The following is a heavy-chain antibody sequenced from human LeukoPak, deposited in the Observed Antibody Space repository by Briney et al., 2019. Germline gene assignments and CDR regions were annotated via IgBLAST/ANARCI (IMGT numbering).Heavy chain of an antibody. Sequence: GPPLRLPSAASGFTFSSYGMSWVRQAPGKGLGWVSAISGSGGSTYYADSVKGWFTISRDNSKNTLYLQMNSLRAEDTAVYYCAKETETYYYDSSGYLRGDYFDYWGQGTLVTVSS. CDR3: AKETETYYYDSSGYLRGDYFDY. V-gene: IGHV3-23*01. CDR1: GFTFSSYG. D-gene: IGHD3-22*01. J-gene: IGHJ4*02. CDR2: ISGSGGST.